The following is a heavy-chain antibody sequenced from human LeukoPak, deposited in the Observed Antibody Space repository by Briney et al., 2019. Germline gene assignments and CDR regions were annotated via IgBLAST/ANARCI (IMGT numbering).Heavy chain of an antibody. CDR3: ARRYYDFWSGYSYYFGY. J-gene: IGHJ4*02. V-gene: IGHV3-7*01. CDR1: GFTFSNYW. D-gene: IGHD3-3*01. Sequence: GGSLRLSCAASGFTFSNYWMSWVRQAPGKGLEWVANIKQDGSEKYYVDSVKGRFTISRDNAKNSLYLQMNSLRAEDTAVYYCARRYYDFWSGYSYYFGYWGQGTLVSVSS. CDR2: IKQDGSEK.